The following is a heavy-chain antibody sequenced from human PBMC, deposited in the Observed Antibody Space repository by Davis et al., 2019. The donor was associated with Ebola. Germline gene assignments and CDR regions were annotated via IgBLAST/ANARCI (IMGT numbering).Heavy chain of an antibody. J-gene: IGHJ4*02. Sequence: SVKVSCKASGGTFTSYAISWVRQVPGQGLEWMGGIIPMFGILNYAQKFQDRVTITADKSTYTSDMELSSLRSDDTAVYYCARVGYQWNYRAFLDYWGQGTLVTVSS. CDR2: IIPMFGIL. V-gene: IGHV1-69*10. CDR1: GGTFTSYA. D-gene: IGHD6-19*01. CDR3: ARVGYQWNYRAFLDY.